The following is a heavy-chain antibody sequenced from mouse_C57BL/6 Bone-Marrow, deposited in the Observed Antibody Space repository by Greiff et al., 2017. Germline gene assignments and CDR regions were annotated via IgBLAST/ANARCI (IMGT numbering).Heavy chain of an antibody. J-gene: IGHJ1*03. Sequence: QVQLQQPGAELMKPGASVKLSCKATGYTFTGYWIEWVKQRPGHGLEWIGEIFPGSGSTNYNEKFKGKATFTADTSSNTAYMQLSSLTTEDAAVYYCARGEYDGYFDVWGTGTTVTVSS. V-gene: IGHV1-9*01. CDR3: ARGEYDGYFDV. CDR2: IFPGSGST. CDR1: GYTFTGYW. D-gene: IGHD2-4*01.